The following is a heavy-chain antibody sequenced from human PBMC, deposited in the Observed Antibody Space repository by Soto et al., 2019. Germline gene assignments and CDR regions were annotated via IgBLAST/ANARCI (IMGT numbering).Heavy chain of an antibody. D-gene: IGHD4-17*01. V-gene: IGHV5-10-1*04. CDR1: GYSFTSYW. CDR3: ARPSTVVTPYAFDI. CDR2: IDPSDSYT. J-gene: IGHJ3*02. Sequence: GESLKISCKGSGYSFTSYWISWVRQMPGKGLEWMGRIDPSDSYTRYSPSFQGQVTISADKSISTAYLQWSSLKASDTATYYCARPSTVVTPYAFDIWGQGTMVTVS.